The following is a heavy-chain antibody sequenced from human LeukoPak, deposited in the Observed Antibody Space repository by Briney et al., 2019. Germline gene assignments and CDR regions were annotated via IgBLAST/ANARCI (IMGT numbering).Heavy chain of an antibody. Sequence: ASVKVSCKASGYTFTNYAMNWVRQAPGQGLEWMGWIHPSTGNPTYAQGFTGRFGFSLDTSVSTTYLQISSLKAEDTAVYYCARAFQSLGGLSLPDYWGQGTLVTVSS. J-gene: IGHJ4*02. CDR1: GYTFTNYA. D-gene: IGHD3-16*02. CDR2: IHPSTGNP. CDR3: ARAFQSLGGLSLPDY. V-gene: IGHV7-4-1*02.